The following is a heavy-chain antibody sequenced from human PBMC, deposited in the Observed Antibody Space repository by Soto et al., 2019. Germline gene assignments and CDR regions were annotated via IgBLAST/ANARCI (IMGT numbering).Heavy chain of an antibody. CDR1: GGTFDNYA. V-gene: IGHV1-69*05. D-gene: IGHD6-6*01. CDR3: ARGSSSYSSYSYYESDV. CDR2: IIPIFGLG. J-gene: IGHJ6*02. Sequence: SVKGSCKASGGTFDNYAISWVRQAPGQGLEWVGGIIPIFGLGNYPQRFQGRVTITTDEFRTTAYMEMSSLTSEDTAIYFCARGSSSYSSYSYYESDVWGQATTVPV.